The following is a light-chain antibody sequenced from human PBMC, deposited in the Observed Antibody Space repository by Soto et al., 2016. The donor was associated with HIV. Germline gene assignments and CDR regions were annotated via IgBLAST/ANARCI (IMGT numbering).Light chain of an antibody. CDR3: MQALQTPRT. CDR2: MGS. CDR1: QSLLHSNGNTY. J-gene: IGKJ1*01. Sequence: DIVMTQSPLSLPVSPREPASISCRSSQSLLHSNGNTYLDWYLQKPGQSPQHLIYMGSNRASAVPDRFSGSGSGTDFTLNISRVXAEDAGIYYCMQALQTPRTFGQGTKLEIK. V-gene: IGKV2-28*01.